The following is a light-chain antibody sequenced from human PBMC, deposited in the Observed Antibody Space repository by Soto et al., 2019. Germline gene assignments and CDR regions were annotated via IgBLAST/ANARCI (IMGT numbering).Light chain of an antibody. Sequence: EIVMTQSPATLSVSPGESATLSCRASQSVSSNLAWYQQKPGQAPRLLLYGASTRATGIPASFSGSGSGTEFNLTISSLQSEDFAVYYCQQYNNWPLTFGGGTKVEIK. CDR1: QSVSSN. J-gene: IGKJ4*01. CDR3: QQYNNWPLT. CDR2: GAS. V-gene: IGKV3-15*01.